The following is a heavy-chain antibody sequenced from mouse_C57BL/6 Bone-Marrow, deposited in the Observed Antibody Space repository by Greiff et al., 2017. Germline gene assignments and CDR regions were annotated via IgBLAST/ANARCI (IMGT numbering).Heavy chain of an antibody. Sequence: QVQLQQPGAELVRPGTSVKLSCKASGYTFTSYWMHWVKQRPGQGLEWIGVIDPSDSYTNYNQKFKGKATLTVDPSSSTAYMQLSSLTSEDSAVYYCARSLYYGNLRDYWGQGTTLTVSS. CDR2: IDPSDSYT. CDR3: ARSLYYGNLRDY. CDR1: GYTFTSYW. D-gene: IGHD2-1*01. V-gene: IGHV1-59*01. J-gene: IGHJ2*01.